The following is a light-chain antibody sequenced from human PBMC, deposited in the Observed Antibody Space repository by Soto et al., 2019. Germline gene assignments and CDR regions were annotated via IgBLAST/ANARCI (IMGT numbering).Light chain of an antibody. CDR1: SGDIGDYNY. J-gene: IGLJ1*01. V-gene: IGLV2-14*01. CDR2: DVS. Sequence: QSVLAQPASVSGSPGQSITISCVGTSGDIGDYNYVSWYQQHPGKVPKVIIYDVSNRPSGVSYRFSGTKSGNTASLTVSGLQAEDEADYYCCSDTRSGTLIFRTGTKVTVL. CDR3: CSDTRSGTLI.